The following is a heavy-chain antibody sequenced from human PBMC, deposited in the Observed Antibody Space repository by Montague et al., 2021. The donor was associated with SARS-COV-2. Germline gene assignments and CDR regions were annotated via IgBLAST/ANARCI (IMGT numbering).Heavy chain of an antibody. V-gene: IGHV3-33*01. Sequence: SLRLSCAASGFTFSFYGMHWVRQAPGKGLEWVAFTWYDGSNKFYADSVKGRFTISRDNTKNTLFLQMNSLRVEDTGVYYCARDKWKPNNDGSWSSTFDYWGLGTLVTVSS. CDR3: ARDKWKPNNDGSWSSTFDY. J-gene: IGHJ4*02. CDR2: TWYDGSNK. D-gene: IGHD3-10*01. CDR1: GFTFSFYG.